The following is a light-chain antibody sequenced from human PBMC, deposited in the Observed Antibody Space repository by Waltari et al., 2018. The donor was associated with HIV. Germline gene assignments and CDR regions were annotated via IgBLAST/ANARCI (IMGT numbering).Light chain of an antibody. CDR2: EVT. Sequence: QSALTQRASVSGSLGQSITISCNGTSDDIGKYNLVSWYQQHPGKGPKLLIFEVTRRPSGISIRFSGSKSDKTASLTISGLQAEDEADYFCCSYAGTTNFFVFGSGT. CDR3: CSYAGTTNFFV. CDR1: SDDIGKYNL. V-gene: IGLV2-23*02. J-gene: IGLJ1*01.